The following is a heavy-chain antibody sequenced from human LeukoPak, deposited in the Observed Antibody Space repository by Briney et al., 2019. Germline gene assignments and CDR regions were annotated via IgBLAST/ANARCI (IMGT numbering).Heavy chain of an antibody. D-gene: IGHD5-12*01. J-gene: IGHJ4*02. CDR2: IYYSGTT. CDR1: GGSISSSTHY. Sequence: SETLALTCTVSGGSISSSTHYWDWIRQPPGKGLEWIGNIYYSGTTYYNPSLRSRVAMSVDTSKNQFSLKLSSVTAADTAVYYCGRGWGWQRLHFWGQGTLVTVSS. CDR3: GRGWGWQRLHF. V-gene: IGHV4-39*01.